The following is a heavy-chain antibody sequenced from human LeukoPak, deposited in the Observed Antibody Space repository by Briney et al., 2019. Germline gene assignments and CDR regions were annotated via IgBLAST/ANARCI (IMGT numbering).Heavy chain of an antibody. CDR3: ARSYGDYLAFDI. CDR1: GGSISSSSYY. Sequence: PSETLSLTCTVSGGSISSSSYYWGWIRQPPGKGLEWVGSIYYSGSTYYNPSLKSRVTISVDTSKNQFSLKLSSVTAADTAVYYCARSYGDYLAFDIWGQGTMVTVSS. CDR2: IYYSGST. D-gene: IGHD4-17*01. V-gene: IGHV4-39*01. J-gene: IGHJ3*02.